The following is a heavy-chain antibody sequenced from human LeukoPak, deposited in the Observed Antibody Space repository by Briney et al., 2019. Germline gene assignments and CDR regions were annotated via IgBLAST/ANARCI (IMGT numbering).Heavy chain of an antibody. CDR3: AKGVYSVFPDSRVLDY. V-gene: IGHV3-23*01. CDR2: ISGSGGTT. CDR1: GFTFSSYA. D-gene: IGHD5/OR15-5a*01. J-gene: IGHJ4*02. Sequence: GGSLRLSCAASGFTFSSYAMSWVRQAPGKGLEWVSAISGSGGTTYFADSVKGRFTISRDNSKNTLYLQMSSLSAEDTAVYYCAKGVYSVFPDSRVLDYWGQGTLVTISS.